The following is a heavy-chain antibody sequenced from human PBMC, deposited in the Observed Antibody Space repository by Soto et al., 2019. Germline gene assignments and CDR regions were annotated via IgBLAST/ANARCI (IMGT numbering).Heavy chain of an antibody. CDR3: ARPYGGKGSGFDY. CDR1: GGSFSGYY. D-gene: IGHD4-17*01. J-gene: IGHJ4*02. V-gene: IGHV4-34*01. Sequence: PSETLSLTCAVYGGSFSGYYWSWIRQPPGKGLEWIGEINHSGSTNYNPSLKSRVTISVDTSKNQFSLKLSSVTAADTAVYYCARPYGGKGSGFDYWGQGTLVTVS. CDR2: INHSGST.